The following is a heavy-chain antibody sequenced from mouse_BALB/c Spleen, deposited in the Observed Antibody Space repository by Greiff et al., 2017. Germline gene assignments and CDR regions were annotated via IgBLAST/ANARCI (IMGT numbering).Heavy chain of an antibody. CDR1: GFSLTSYG. CDR3: ARDPYYDYDDYAMDY. J-gene: IGHJ4*01. D-gene: IGHD2-4*01. Sequence: VKLMESGPGLVAPSQSLSITCTVSGFSLTSYGVHWVRQPPGKGLEWLGVIWAGGSTNYNSALMSRLSISKDNSKSQVFLKMNSLQTDDTAMYYCARDPYYDYDDYAMDYWGQGTSVTVSS. V-gene: IGHV2-9*02. CDR2: IWAGGST.